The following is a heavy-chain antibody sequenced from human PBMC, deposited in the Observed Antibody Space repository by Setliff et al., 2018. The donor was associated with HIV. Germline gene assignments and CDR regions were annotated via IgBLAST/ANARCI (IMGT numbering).Heavy chain of an antibody. J-gene: IGHJ6*03. CDR3: ARHRQGLTGSTPGYYMDV. D-gene: IGHD1-7*01. V-gene: IGHV4-39*01. Sequence: PSETLSFTCNVSGGSFSNSYYFWGWIRQPPGKGLEWIGSISYSGSTYYNPSLKSRVTMSVDTSKNQFSLKLSSVTAADTAVYYCARHRQGLTGSTPGYYMDVWGKGTTVTRLL. CDR1: GGSFSNSYYF. CDR2: ISYSGST.